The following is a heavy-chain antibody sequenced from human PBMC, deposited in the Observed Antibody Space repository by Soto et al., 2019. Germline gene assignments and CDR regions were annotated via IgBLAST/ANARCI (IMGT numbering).Heavy chain of an antibody. V-gene: IGHV3-74*01. D-gene: IGHD6-13*01. Sequence: GGSLRLSCAASGFTFSSYWMHWVRQAPGKGLVWVSRINSDGSSTSYADSVKGRFAISRDNAKNTLYLQMNSLRAEDTAVYYCASPGSSWYLKYLDYWGQGTLVTVSS. J-gene: IGHJ4*02. CDR2: INSDGSST. CDR1: GFTFSSYW. CDR3: ASPGSSWYLKYLDY.